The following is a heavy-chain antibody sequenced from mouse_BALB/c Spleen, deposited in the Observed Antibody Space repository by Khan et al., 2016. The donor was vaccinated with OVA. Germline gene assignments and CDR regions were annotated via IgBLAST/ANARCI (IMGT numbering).Heavy chain of an antibody. CDR3: ASGSVLIRYPDYIDY. J-gene: IGHJ2*01. CDR2: ISYSGST. D-gene: IGHD1-1*01. V-gene: IGHV3-2*02. Sequence: EVQLQESGPGLLKPSQSLSITCTVTGYSITSYYACYLIRQFPGNKLWWMAFISYSGSTNYSPTLSSRISITRDTSQNPFFLQLNSLTTEDTANYYWASGSVLIRYPDYIDYWGQGTTLTVAS. CDR1: GYSITSYYA.